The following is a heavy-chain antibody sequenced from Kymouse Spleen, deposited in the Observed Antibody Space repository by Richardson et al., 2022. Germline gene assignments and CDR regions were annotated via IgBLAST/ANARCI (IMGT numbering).Heavy chain of an antibody. CDR1: GFTFSNAW. CDR3: TTDWNYYGSGSYTDV. Sequence: EVQLVESGGGLVKPGGSLRLSCAASGFTFSNAWMSWVRQAPGKGLEWVGRIKSKTDGGTTDYAAPVKGRFTISRDDSKNTLYLQMNSLKTEDTAVYYCTTDWNYYGSGSYTDVWGQGTTVTVSS. V-gene: IGHV3-15*01. CDR2: IKSKTDGGTT. J-gene: IGHJ6*02. D-gene: IGHD3-10*01.